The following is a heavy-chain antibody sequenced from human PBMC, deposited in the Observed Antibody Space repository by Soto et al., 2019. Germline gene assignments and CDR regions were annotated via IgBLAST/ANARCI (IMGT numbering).Heavy chain of an antibody. CDR2: ISGSGGST. J-gene: IGHJ4*02. CDR3: AKDLGYSSSWPTPTDY. CDR1: GFTFSSYA. Sequence: GALRLSCAASGFTFSSYAMSWVRQAPGKGLEWVSAISGSGGSTYYADSVKGRFTISRDNSKNTLYLQMNSLRAEDTAVYYCAKDLGYSSSWPTPTDYWGQGTLVTVSS. V-gene: IGHV3-23*01. D-gene: IGHD6-13*01.